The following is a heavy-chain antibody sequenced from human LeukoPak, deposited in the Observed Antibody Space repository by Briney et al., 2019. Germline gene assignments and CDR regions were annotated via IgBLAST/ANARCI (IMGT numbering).Heavy chain of an antibody. CDR3: ARGGSFWYFDL. D-gene: IGHD3-10*01. CDR1: GFTFSSYS. Sequence: GGSLRLSCAASGFTFSSYSMNRVRQAPGKGLEWVSSISSSSSYIYYADSVKGRFTISRDNAKNSLYLQMNSLRAEDTAVYYCARGGSFWYFDLWGRGTLVTVSS. V-gene: IGHV3-21*01. J-gene: IGHJ2*01. CDR2: ISSSSSYI.